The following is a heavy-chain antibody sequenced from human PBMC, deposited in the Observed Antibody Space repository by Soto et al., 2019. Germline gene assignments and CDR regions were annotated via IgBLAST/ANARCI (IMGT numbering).Heavy chain of an antibody. J-gene: IGHJ6*02. CDR3: ARQARPHYYYYDMDV. CDR1: GYSFTNYW. V-gene: IGHV5-51*01. CDR2: IYPDDSDT. Sequence: GESLKISCQGSGYSFTNYWIGWVRQMPGKGLEWMGIIYPDDSDTKYSPSFQGQVTISTDKSISTAYLQWSNLKASDTAMYYCARQARPHYYYYDMDVWGQGTTVTVPS.